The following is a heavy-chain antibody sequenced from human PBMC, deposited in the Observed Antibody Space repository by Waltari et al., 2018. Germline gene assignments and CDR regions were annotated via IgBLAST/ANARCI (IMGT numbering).Heavy chain of an antibody. CDR3: ARHIDSIRSA. J-gene: IGHJ5*02. CDR1: GYTFTDSV. CDR2: INPKSGAT. Sequence: QVQLVQSGAEVKKPGASVKVSCKASGYTFTDSVIDWVRHAPGQGLEWMARINPKSGATTYPQKLQGRITMTRDTSIGTAYMELGSVTSDDTALYYCARHIDSIRSAWGQGTLVTVSS. V-gene: IGHV1-2*06. D-gene: IGHD2-21*01.